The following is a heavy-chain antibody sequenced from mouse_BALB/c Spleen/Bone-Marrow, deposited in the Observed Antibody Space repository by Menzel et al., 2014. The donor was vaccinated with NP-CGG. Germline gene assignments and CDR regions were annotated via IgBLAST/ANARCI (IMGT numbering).Heavy chain of an antibody. CDR1: GFSLTNYG. Sequence: VHLVESGPGLVAPSQSLSITCTVSGFSLTNYGVSWVRQPPGKGLEWLGVIWGDGSTNYHSAFIYRLSISKDTSKSQVFVKLNMLQTYYKATYYCARGDDYVYNYAMDYWGQGTSGTGSS. J-gene: IGHJ4*01. CDR2: IWGDGST. CDR3: ARGDDYVYNYAMDY. D-gene: IGHD1-2*01. V-gene: IGHV2-3*01.